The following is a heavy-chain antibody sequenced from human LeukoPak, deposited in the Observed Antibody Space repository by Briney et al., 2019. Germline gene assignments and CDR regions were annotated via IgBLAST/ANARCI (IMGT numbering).Heavy chain of an antibody. CDR3: AKDLPDYNYYYYGMDV. D-gene: IGHD4-11*01. V-gene: IGHV3-23*01. CDR1: GFTFSSYA. J-gene: IGHJ6*02. CDR2: ISGSGGST. Sequence: GGSLRLSCAASGFTFSSYAMSWVRQAPGKGLEWVSAISGSGGSTYYADSVKGRFTISRDSSKNTLYLQMNSLRAEDTALYYCAKDLPDYNYYYYGMDVWGQGTTVTVSS.